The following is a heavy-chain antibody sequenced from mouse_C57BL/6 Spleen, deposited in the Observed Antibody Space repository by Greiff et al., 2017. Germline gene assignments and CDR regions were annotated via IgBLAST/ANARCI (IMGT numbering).Heavy chain of an antibody. Sequence: QVQLQQPGAELVRPGSSVKLSCKASGYTFTSYWMHWVKQRPGRGLEWIGRIDPNSGGTKYNEKFKGKATLTVDKPSSTAYMQLSSLTSEDSAVYYCARSLYDGYSAWFAYWGQGTLVTVSA. J-gene: IGHJ3*01. D-gene: IGHD2-3*01. V-gene: IGHV1-72*01. CDR1: GYTFTSYW. CDR3: ARSLYDGYSAWFAY. CDR2: IDPNSGGT.